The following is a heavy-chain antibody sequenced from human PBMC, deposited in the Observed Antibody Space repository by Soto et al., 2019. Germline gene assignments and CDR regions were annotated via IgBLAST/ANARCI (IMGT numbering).Heavy chain of an antibody. J-gene: IGHJ4*02. D-gene: IGHD5-18*01. CDR3: AKFPGYSYGHDY. CDR2: FDPEDGET. Sequence: SSVKVSCKVSGYTLTELSMHWVRQAPGKGLEWMGGFDPEDGETIYAQKFQGRVTMTEDTSTDTAYMELSSLRSEDTAVYYCAKFPGYSYGHDYWGQGTLVTVSS. CDR1: GYTLTELS. V-gene: IGHV1-24*01.